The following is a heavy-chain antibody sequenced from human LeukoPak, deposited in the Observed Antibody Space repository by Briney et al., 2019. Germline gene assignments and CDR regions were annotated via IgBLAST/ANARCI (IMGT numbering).Heavy chain of an antibody. Sequence: SETLSLTCTVSGGSISSSSFSWAWIRQPLGKGLEWIGNIFYGGSTYYNPSLKSRISISIDTSKNQFSLKLSSVTAADTAVYYCARLAVGYFDYWGQGTLVTVSS. CDR2: IFYGGST. CDR1: GGSISSSSFS. J-gene: IGHJ4*02. D-gene: IGHD6-19*01. V-gene: IGHV4-39*01. CDR3: ARLAVGYFDY.